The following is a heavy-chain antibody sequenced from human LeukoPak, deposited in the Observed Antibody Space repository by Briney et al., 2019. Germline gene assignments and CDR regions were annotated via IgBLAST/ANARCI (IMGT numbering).Heavy chain of an antibody. D-gene: IGHD5-12*01. V-gene: IGHV3-21*01. CDR3: ARDQSLYSATAHYYYGMDV. Sequence: TGGSLRLSCAASGFTFSSYSMNWVRQAPGKGLEWVSSISSSSSYIYYADSVKSRFTISRDNAKNSLYLQMNSLRAEDTAVYYCARDQSLYSATAHYYYGMDVWGQGTTVTVSS. CDR2: ISSSSSYI. J-gene: IGHJ6*02. CDR1: GFTFSSYS.